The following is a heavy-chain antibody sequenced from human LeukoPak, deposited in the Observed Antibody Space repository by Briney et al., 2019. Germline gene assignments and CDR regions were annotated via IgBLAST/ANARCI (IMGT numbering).Heavy chain of an antibody. CDR3: TRTENCSTTRCFDS. Sequence: QSGGSLRLSCAASGFTFSGSALHWVRQASGKGLEWVGRIRNKANSYATAHAASLKGRFTISRDDSKNTAYLQMNSLKTEDSAVYYCTRTENCSTTRCFDSWGQGTLVTVSS. CDR1: GFTFSGSA. CDR2: IRNKANSYAT. D-gene: IGHD2-2*01. J-gene: IGHJ4*02. V-gene: IGHV3-73*01.